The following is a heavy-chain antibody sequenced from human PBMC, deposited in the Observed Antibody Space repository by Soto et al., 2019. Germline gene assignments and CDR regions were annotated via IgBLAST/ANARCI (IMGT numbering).Heavy chain of an antibody. D-gene: IGHD3-10*01. V-gene: IGHV3-7*01. CDR3: ARESTYYYGSGSLDY. J-gene: IGHJ4*02. Sequence: EVQQVESGGGLVQPGGSLRLSCAASGFTFSSYWMSWVRQAPGKGLEWVANIKQDGSEKYYVDSVKGRFTISRDNAKNSLYLQMNSLRAEDTAVYYCARESTYYYGSGSLDYWGQGTLVTVSS. CDR2: IKQDGSEK. CDR1: GFTFSSYW.